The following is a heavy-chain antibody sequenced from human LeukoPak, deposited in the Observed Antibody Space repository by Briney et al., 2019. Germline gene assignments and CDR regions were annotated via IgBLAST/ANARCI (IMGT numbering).Heavy chain of an antibody. D-gene: IGHD7-27*01. J-gene: IGHJ4*02. Sequence: GGSLRLSCAASGFSFCNYDMHWVRQAPGKGLEWVAVIRYDGNNKYSADSVKGRFTISRDNSKNTLFLQMNTLRAEDTAVYYCAKGGSLGFDYWGQGTLVTVSS. CDR3: AKGGSLGFDY. CDR2: IRYDGNNK. V-gene: IGHV3-30*02. CDR1: GFSFCNYD.